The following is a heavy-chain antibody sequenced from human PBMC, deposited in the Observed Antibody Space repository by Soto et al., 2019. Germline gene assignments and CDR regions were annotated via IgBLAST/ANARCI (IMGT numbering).Heavy chain of an antibody. V-gene: IGHV4-59*01. CDR1: GGSISSYY. CDR2: IYYSGST. CDR3: ARELGA. J-gene: IGHJ5*02. Sequence: PSETLSLTCTVSGGSISSYYWSWIRQPPGKGLEWIGYIYYSGSTNYNPSLKSRVTISVDTSKNQFSLKLSSVTAADTAVYYCARELGAWGQGTLVTVSS.